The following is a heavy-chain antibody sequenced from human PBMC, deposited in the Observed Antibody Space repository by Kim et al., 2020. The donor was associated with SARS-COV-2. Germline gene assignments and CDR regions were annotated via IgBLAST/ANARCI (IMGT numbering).Heavy chain of an antibody. CDR3: ASLLYSSSSQVDY. D-gene: IGHD6-6*01. V-gene: IGHV4-39*01. CDR1: GGSISSDNYY. CDR2: IYYSGST. Sequence: SETLSLTCTVSGGSISSDNYYWGWVRQPPGKGLEWIGSIYYSGSTYYTPSLKSRVTISVDTSKNQFFLELSSVTAADTAVYYCASLLYSSSSQVDYWGQGTLVTVSS. J-gene: IGHJ4*02.